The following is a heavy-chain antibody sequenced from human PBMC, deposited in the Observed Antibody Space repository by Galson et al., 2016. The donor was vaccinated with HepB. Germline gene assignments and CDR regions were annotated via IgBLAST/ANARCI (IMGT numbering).Heavy chain of an antibody. J-gene: IGHJ4*02. CDR1: GFTFNNYA. CDR2: ISKAGGNI. V-gene: IGHV3-30*03. D-gene: IGHD3-16*02. Sequence: SLRLSCAASGFTFNNYAMNWVRQASGKGLEWVAGISKAGGNIYYVDSVKGRFTISRGNSQNILYLQMNSLRAEDTAVYYCARLYYDYVWGSYRESHFDSWGQGTLVTVSS. CDR3: ARLYYDYVWGSYRESHFDS.